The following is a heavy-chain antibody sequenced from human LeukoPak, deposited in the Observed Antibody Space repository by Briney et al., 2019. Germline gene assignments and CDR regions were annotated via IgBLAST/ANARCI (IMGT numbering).Heavy chain of an antibody. CDR1: GGSMSSGDYY. V-gene: IGHV4-30-4*01. D-gene: IGHD1-26*01. Sequence: PSETLSLTCTVSGGSMSSGDYYWSWIRQPPGKGLDWIGYIYYSGSTFYNPALKSRIIMSVDTSKNQFSLKLSSVTAADTAVYYCARSPVGTTFFGYWGQGTLVTVSS. CDR2: IYYSGST. J-gene: IGHJ4*02. CDR3: ARSPVGTTFFGY.